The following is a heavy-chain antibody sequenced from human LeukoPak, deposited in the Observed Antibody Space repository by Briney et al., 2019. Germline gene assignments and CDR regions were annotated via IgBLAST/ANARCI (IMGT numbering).Heavy chain of an antibody. CDR1: GFTVSSNY. CDR2: TYSGGST. V-gene: IGHV3-53*04. J-gene: IGHJ4*02. Sequence: PGGSLRLSCAASGFTVSSNYMSWVRQAPGKGLEWVSVTYSGGSTYYADSVKGRFTISRHNSKNTLYLQMNSLRAEDTAVYYCATTEYYYDSSGYELAYWGQGTLVTVSS. D-gene: IGHD3-22*01. CDR3: ATTEYYYDSSGYELAY.